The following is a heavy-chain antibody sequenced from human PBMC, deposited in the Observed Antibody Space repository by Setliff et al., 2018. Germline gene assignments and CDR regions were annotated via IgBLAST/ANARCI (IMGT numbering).Heavy chain of an antibody. CDR3: ARVPRLLSVRNAFDI. CDR1: GYSMSSGYY. V-gene: IGHV4-31*02. Sequence: SETLSLTCAVSGYSMSSGYYWGWIRQPPGKGLEWIGYIYYSGSTYYNPSLKSRVTISVDTSKNQFSLRLSSVTAADTAVYYCARVPRLLSVRNAFDIWGQGTMVTVSS. CDR2: IYYSGST. J-gene: IGHJ3*02. D-gene: IGHD3-22*01.